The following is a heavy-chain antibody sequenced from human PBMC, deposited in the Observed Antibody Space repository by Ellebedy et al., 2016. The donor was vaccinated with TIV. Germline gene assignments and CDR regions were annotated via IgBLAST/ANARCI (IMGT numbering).Heavy chain of an antibody. D-gene: IGHD2-21*01. CDR1: GYTFTGYY. J-gene: IGHJ4*02. Sequence: AASVKVSCKASGYTFTGYYMHWVRQAPGQGLEWMGWINPNSGGTNYAQKFQGWVTMTRDTSISTAHMELRRLRSDDTAVYYCARGMRQGLWWPYFDYWGQGTLVTVFS. CDR3: ARGMRQGLWWPYFDY. V-gene: IGHV1-2*04. CDR2: INPNSGGT.